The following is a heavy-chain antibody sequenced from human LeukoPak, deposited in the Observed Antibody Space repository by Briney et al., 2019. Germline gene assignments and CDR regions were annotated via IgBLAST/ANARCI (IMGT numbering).Heavy chain of an antibody. CDR2: ISGSGGST. CDR1: GFTFSSYA. CDR3: ATSSGGSYTGVDY. J-gene: IGHJ4*02. Sequence: PGGSLRLSCAASGFTFSSYAMSWVRQAPGKGLEWVSAISGSGGSTYCADSVKGRFTISRDNSKNTLYLQMNSLRAEDTAVYYCATSSGGSYTGVDYWGQGTLVTVSS. V-gene: IGHV3-23*01. D-gene: IGHD2-15*01.